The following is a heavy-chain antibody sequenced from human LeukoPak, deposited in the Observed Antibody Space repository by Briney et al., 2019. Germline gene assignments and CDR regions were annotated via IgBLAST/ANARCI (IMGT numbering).Heavy chain of an antibody. CDR3: ARVAAAGTGNRVFDP. CDR2: INPSGGST. Sequence: ASVKVSCKASGYTFTSYYMHWVRQAPGQGLEWMGIINPSGGSTSYAQKFQGRVTMTRDTSTSTVYMELSSLRSEDTAVYYCARVAAAGTGNRVFDPWGQGTLVTVSS. J-gene: IGHJ5*02. D-gene: IGHD6-13*01. CDR1: GYTFTSYY. V-gene: IGHV1-46*01.